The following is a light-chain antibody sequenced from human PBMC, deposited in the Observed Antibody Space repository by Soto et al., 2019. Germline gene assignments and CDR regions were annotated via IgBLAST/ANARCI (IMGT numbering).Light chain of an antibody. CDR2: SAS. J-gene: IGKJ3*01. CDR1: QSLHSNF. CDR3: HQSGISPLT. V-gene: IGKV3-20*01. Sequence: EIVLTQFPGTLSLSPGERATLSCRASQSLHSNFLVWYQQKPGQAPRRLISSASRRATGIPDRFSGSGSGTDFTLTISRLDTEEVAVYYCHQSGISPLTFGPGTRVDGK.